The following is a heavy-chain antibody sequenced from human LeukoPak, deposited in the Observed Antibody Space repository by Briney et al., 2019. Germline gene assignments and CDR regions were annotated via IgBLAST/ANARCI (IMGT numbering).Heavy chain of an antibody. CDR3: AGHHPRNTVDF. V-gene: IGHV4-4*07. D-gene: IGHD2/OR15-2a*01. CDR1: GGSISSYY. Sequence: SETLSLTCTVSGGSISSYYWTWIRQPAGKGLEWIGRIYSSGSTNYNPSLKSRVTMSVETSKNQISLKLSSVTAADTAVYYCAGHHPRNTVDFWGQGTLVTVSS. J-gene: IGHJ4*02. CDR2: IYSSGST.